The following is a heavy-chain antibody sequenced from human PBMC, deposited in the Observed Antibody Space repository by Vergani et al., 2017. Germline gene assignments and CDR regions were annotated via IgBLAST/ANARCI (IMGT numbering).Heavy chain of an antibody. CDR3: ARSDWLDPYYYYYGMDV. D-gene: IGHD6-19*01. CDR2: IIPILGIA. Sequence: QVQLVQSGAEVKKPGASVKVSCKASGGTFSSYAISWVRQAPGQGLEWMGRIIPILGIANYAQKFQGRVKITADKSTSTAYMELSRLRSEDTAGYYCARSDWLDPYYYYYGMDVWGQGTTVTVSS. V-gene: IGHV1-69*04. J-gene: IGHJ6*02. CDR1: GGTFSSYA.